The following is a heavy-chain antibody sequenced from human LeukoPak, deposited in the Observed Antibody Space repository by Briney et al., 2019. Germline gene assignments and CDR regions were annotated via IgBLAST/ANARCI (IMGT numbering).Heavy chain of an antibody. J-gene: IGHJ2*01. V-gene: IGHV4-59*01. CDR2: IYYSGST. D-gene: IGHD1-26*01. CDR3: ARGGYSGSYFSLASPYWYFDL. Sequence: SETLSLTCTVSGGSISSYHWSWIRQPPGKGLEWIGYIYYSGSTNYNPSLKSRVTISVDTSKNQFSLKLSSVTAADTAVYYCARGGYSGSYFSLASPYWYFDLWGRGTLVTVSS. CDR1: GGSISSYH.